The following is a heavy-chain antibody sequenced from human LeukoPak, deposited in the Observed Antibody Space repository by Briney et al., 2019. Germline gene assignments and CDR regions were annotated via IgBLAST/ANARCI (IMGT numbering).Heavy chain of an antibody. D-gene: IGHD6-25*01. CDR1: GDSVSSNSAA. Sequence: SQTLSLTCAISGDSVSSNSAAWNWIRQSPSRGLEWLGRTYYRSKWYNDYAVYVISRITINSDTSKNQFSLQLNSVTPEDTAVYYCARAMRIAAAGTFYFDYWGQGTLVTVSS. V-gene: IGHV6-1*01. CDR2: TYYRSKWYN. CDR3: ARAMRIAAAGTFYFDY. J-gene: IGHJ4*02.